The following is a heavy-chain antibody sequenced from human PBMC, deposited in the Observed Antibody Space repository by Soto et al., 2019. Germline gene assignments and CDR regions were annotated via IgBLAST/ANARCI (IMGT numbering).Heavy chain of an antibody. CDR2: ISSSSGTI. J-gene: IGHJ6*02. Sequence: GGSLRLSCAASGFTFSYYSMNWVRQAPGKGLEWISYISSSSGTIYYADSVKGRFTISRDNAKNSLYLQMNSLRDEDTAGYYWARRGKTSIEYNYAMDVWGQGTTVTVSS. CDR3: ARRGKTSIEYNYAMDV. CDR1: GFTFSYYS. D-gene: IGHD1-26*01. V-gene: IGHV3-48*02.